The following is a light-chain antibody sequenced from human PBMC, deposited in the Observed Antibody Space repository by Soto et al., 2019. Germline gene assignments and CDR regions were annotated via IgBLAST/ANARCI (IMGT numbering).Light chain of an antibody. CDR1: QSISSY. CDR2: DAS. CDR3: QQRYSTPRT. Sequence: DIQMHQSTSSLSASVGDRVTITCRASQSISSYLNWYQQKPGKAPKLLIYDASSLQSGVPSRVSGSGSGTDFTRTISSLQPEDVATDYCQQRYSTPRTFGQGNKVEIK. J-gene: IGKJ1*01. V-gene: IGKV1-39*01.